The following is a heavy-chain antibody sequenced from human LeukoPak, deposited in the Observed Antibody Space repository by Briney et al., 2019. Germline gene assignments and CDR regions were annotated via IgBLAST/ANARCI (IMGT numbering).Heavy chain of an antibody. V-gene: IGHV1-69*01. Sequence: GASVKVSCKASGGTFSSYAISWVRQAPGQGLEWMGGIIPIFGTANYAQKFQGRVTITADESTSTAYMELSSLRSEDTAVYYCAREASSGSYSPFDYWGQGTLVTVSS. CDR2: IIPIFGTA. D-gene: IGHD1-26*01. CDR3: AREASSGSYSPFDY. CDR1: GGTFSSYA. J-gene: IGHJ4*02.